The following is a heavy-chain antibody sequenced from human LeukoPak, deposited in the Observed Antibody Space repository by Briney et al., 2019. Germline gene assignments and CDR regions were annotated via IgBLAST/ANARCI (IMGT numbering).Heavy chain of an antibody. Sequence: SETLSLTCTVSGASISSYYWSWIRQPPGKGLEWIGYIYYSGSTNYNPSLKSRVTISVDTSKNQFSLKLSSVTAADTAVYYCARAMSPQTHYYYYYYMDVWGKGTTVTVSS. CDR1: GASISSYY. CDR2: IYYSGST. D-gene: IGHD3-22*01. V-gene: IGHV4-59*01. J-gene: IGHJ6*03. CDR3: ARAMSPQTHYYYYYYMDV.